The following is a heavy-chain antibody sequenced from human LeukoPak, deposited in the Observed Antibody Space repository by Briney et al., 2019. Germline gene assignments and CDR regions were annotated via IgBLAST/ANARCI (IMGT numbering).Heavy chain of an antibody. V-gene: IGHV4-59*08. CDR1: GGSISSYY. D-gene: IGHD1-26*01. Sequence: SETLSLTCTVSGGSISSYYWSWIRQPPGKGLEWIGCIYYSGSTNYNPSLRSRVTISVDTSKNQFSLKLSSVTAADTAVYYCASRLSGSYPRWGQGTLVTVSS. J-gene: IGHJ4*02. CDR3: ASRLSGSYPR. CDR2: IYYSGST.